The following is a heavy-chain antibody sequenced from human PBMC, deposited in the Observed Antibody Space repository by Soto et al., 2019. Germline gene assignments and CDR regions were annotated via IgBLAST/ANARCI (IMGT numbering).Heavy chain of an antibody. D-gene: IGHD3-10*01. J-gene: IGHJ6*02. V-gene: IGHV5-10-1*01. CDR1: GYSFTSHW. CDR3: ARRGSDYYYYYGMDV. CDR2: IDPSDSYT. Sequence: AGESLKISCKGSGYSFTSHWISWVRQMPGKGLEWMGRIDPSDSYTNYSPSFQGHVTISADKSISTAYLQWSSLKASDTAMYYCARRGSDYYYYYGMDVWGQGTTVTVSS.